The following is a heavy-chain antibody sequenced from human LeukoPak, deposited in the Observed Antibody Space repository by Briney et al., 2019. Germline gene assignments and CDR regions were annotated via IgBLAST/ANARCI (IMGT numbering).Heavy chain of an antibody. Sequence: GGSLRLSCAASGFTFSTYAMSWVRQAPGKGLEWISGLSGNGRSPYYADSVKGRFTISRDNSKNTLYLQMNRLRPEDTAVYYCAKDRVLVPGVIVPQGFNPLGQGTLVTVSS. J-gene: IGHJ5*02. V-gene: IGHV3-23*01. CDR3: AKDRVLVPGVIVPQGFNP. CDR1: GFTFSTYA. D-gene: IGHD3-10*01. CDR2: LSGNGRSP.